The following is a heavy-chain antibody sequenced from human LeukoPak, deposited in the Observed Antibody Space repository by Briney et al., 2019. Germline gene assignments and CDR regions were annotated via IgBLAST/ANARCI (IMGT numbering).Heavy chain of an antibody. D-gene: IGHD6-19*01. CDR2: IYWDDDK. Sequence: SGPTLVNPTQTLTLTCTFSGFSLSTSGVGVGWIRQPPGKALEWLSLIYWDDDKRYSPSLKSRLTITKDTSKNQVVLTMTNMDPVDTATYYCAHRTSYSSGWYEYFDYWGQGTLVTVSS. J-gene: IGHJ4*02. CDR1: GFSLSTSGVG. CDR3: AHRTSYSSGWYEYFDY. V-gene: IGHV2-5*02.